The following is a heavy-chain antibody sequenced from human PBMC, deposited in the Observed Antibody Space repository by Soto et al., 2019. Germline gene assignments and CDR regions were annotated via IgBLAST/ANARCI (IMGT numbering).Heavy chain of an antibody. CDR2: ISYDGSNK. V-gene: IGHV3-30-3*01. Sequence: QVQLVESGGGVVQPGRSLRLSCAASGFTFSSYAMHWVRQAPGKGLEWVAVISYDGSNKYYADSAKGRFTISRDNSKNTLYLQMNSLRAEDTAVYYCARGGSYSIRYYFDYWGQGTLVTVSS. J-gene: IGHJ4*02. CDR3: ARGGSYSIRYYFDY. D-gene: IGHD1-26*01. CDR1: GFTFSSYA.